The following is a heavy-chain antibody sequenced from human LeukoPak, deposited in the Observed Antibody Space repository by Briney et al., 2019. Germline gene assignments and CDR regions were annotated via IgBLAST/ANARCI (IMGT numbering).Heavy chain of an antibody. CDR1: GFTFRSYD. J-gene: IGHJ4*02. V-gene: IGHV3-13*04. D-gene: IGHD3-22*01. CDR2: IDTAGKS. CDR3: VRERMADSRGKALQYFDN. Sequence: GGSLRLSCAASGFTFRSYDIHWVRQVTGKGLEWVSAIDTAGKSYYPDSVKGRFTISRENAKNSVYLQMYSLRVADTAVCYCVRERMADSRGKALQYFDNWGQGTLVTVSS.